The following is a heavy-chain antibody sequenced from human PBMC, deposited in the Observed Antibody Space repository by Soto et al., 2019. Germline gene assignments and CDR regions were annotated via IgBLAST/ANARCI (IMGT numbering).Heavy chain of an antibody. V-gene: IGHV3-30*04. D-gene: IGHD1-26*01. CDR2: ISYDGINK. CDR1: GFTFSSYS. Sequence: GGSLRLSCAASGFTFSSYSIHWVRQAPCKGLEWVAVISYDGINKYYADSVKGRLNISRDNSKKTLYLQMNSLRAEDTAVYYCAKAPYSRSYTVSYYFDYLGQRTLVTVCS. CDR3: AKAPYSRSYTVSYYFDY. J-gene: IGHJ4*02.